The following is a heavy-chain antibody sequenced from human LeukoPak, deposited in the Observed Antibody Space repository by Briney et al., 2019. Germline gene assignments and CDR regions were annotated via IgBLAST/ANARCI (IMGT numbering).Heavy chain of an antibody. CDR1: GYTFTSYY. V-gene: IGHV1-46*01. D-gene: IGHD1-26*01. J-gene: IGHJ6*02. CDR3: ARATNFYYYYGMDV. Sequence: ASVKVSCKTSGYTFTSYYIHWARQAPGQGLEWVGIINPSSGATNYAQKFQGRVTMTRDTSTSTVYMELSSQRSEDTAVYYCARATNFYYYYGMDVWGQGTTVTVSS. CDR2: INPSSGAT.